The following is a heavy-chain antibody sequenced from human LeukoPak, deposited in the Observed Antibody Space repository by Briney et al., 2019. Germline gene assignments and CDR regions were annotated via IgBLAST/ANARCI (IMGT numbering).Heavy chain of an antibody. J-gene: IGHJ4*02. D-gene: IGHD1-26*01. CDR2: TYYRSKWNN. V-gene: IGHV6-1*01. Sequence: PSQTLSLTCAISGDSVSSKSAAWNWIRQSPSRGLEWLGRTYYRSKWNNNYAVSVKSLITINPDTSKNQFSLQLNSVTPEDTAVYYCVSGSMGSLPDWGQGTLVTVSS. CDR3: VSGSMGSLPD. CDR1: GDSVSSKSAA.